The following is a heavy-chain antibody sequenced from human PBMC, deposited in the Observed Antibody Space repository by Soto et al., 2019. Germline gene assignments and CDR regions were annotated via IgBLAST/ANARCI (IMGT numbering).Heavy chain of an antibody. D-gene: IGHD2-2*02. J-gene: IGHJ4*01. CDR1: GFTFSSYW. CDR3: ARVAYTYGWIYDY. Sequence: GGSLRLSCAASGFTFSSYWMSWVRQAPGKGLEWVVNIKQDGSEGYYMDSVRGRFTASRDNAKNSVYLQMNSLRAEDTAVYLCARVAYTYGWIYDYWGQGSLVTVSS. V-gene: IGHV3-7*01. CDR2: IKQDGSEG.